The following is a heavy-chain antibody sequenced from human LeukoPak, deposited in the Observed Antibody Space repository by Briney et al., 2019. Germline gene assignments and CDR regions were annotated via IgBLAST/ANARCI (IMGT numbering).Heavy chain of an antibody. V-gene: IGHV3-48*04. CDR1: GFTFSNYS. CDR3: AELGITMIGGV. Sequence: PGGSLRLSCAASGFTFSNYSMNWVRQAPGKGLEWVSYISSSGSTIYYADSVKGRFTISRDNAKNSLYLQMNSLRAEDTAVYYCAELGITMIGGVCGKGTTVTISS. J-gene: IGHJ6*04. D-gene: IGHD3-10*02. CDR2: ISSSGSTI.